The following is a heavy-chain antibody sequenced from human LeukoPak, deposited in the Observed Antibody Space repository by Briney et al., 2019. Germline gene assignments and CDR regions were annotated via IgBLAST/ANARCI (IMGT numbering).Heavy chain of an antibody. V-gene: IGHV4-31*03. D-gene: IGHD3-16*01. CDR2: IYYSGST. CDR1: GGSISSGGYY. J-gene: IGHJ5*02. Sequence: SETLSLTCTVSGGSISSGGYYWRWIRQPPGKGLEWIGYIYYSGSTYYNPSLKSRVTISVDTSKNQFSLKLSYVTAADTALYYCARGAAYDYVDGGHGGDATWFDPWGQGTLVAVSS. CDR3: ARGAAYDYVDGGHGGDATWFDP.